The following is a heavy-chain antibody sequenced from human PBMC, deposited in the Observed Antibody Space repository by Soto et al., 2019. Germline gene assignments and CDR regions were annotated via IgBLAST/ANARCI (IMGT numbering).Heavy chain of an antibody. V-gene: IGHV4-59*01. CDR3: ARATYYYDSSGPNWFDS. J-gene: IGHJ5*01. Sequence: SETLSLTCTVSGGSISSYYWSWIRQPPGKGLEWIGYIYYSGSTNYNPSLKSRVTISVDTSKNQFSLKLSSVTAADTAVYYCARATYYYDSSGPNWFDSWGQGTLVTVSS. CDR2: IYYSGST. CDR1: GGSISSYY. D-gene: IGHD3-22*01.